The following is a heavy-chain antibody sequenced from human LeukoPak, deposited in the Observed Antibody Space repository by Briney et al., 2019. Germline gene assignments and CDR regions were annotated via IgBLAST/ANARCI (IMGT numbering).Heavy chain of an antibody. D-gene: IGHD3-10*01. Sequence: SETLSLTCAVCGGSFSGYYWSWIRQPPGKGLEWFGEINHSGSTKYNPSLKSRVTISVDTSKNQFSLKLSSVTAADTAVYYCARGRGFAIGSYDYWGQGTLVTVSS. CDR2: INHSGST. CDR1: GGSFSGYY. V-gene: IGHV4-34*01. CDR3: ARGRGFAIGSYDY. J-gene: IGHJ4*02.